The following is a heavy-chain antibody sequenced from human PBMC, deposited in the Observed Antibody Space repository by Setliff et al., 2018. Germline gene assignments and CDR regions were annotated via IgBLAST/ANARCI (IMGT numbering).Heavy chain of an antibody. D-gene: IGHD3-22*01. V-gene: IGHV1-69*05. CDR3: VREGVDSRSSTDYRYYMDV. CDR1: GDTFSNYG. CDR2: TIPMFGST. Sequence: SVKVSCKASGDTFSNYGISWVRQAPGQGLEWMGGTIPMFGSTSYAQKFQGRVTIITDESTTTAYMELSSLGSEDTAVYYCVREGVDSRSSTDYRYYMDVWGKGTTVTVSS. J-gene: IGHJ6*03.